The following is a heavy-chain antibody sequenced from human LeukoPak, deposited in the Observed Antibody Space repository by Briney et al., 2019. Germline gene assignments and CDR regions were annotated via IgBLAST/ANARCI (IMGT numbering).Heavy chain of an antibody. Sequence: GRSLRLSCAASGFTFSSYAMHWVRQAPGKGLEWVAVISYDGSNKYYADSVKGRFTISRDNSKNTLYLQMNSLRAEDTAVYYCARGNWFDPWGQGTLVTVSS. CDR3: ARGNWFDP. V-gene: IGHV3-30*04. J-gene: IGHJ5*02. CDR2: ISYDGSNK. CDR1: GFTFSSYA.